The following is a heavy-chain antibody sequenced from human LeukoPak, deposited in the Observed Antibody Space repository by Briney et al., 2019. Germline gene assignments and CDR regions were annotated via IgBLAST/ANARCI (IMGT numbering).Heavy chain of an antibody. Sequence: GGSLRLSCAVSGFTFSGFAMSWVRRTPGKGLEWVSGISGSGDNTLYADSVKGRFTISRDYSKNTLYLEMNSLRAEDTAIYYCAKMKGHPLPKYYMDVWGQGTTVTVSS. CDR1: GFTFSGFA. CDR2: ISGSGDNT. J-gene: IGHJ6*01. D-gene: IGHD1-26*01. CDR3: AKMKGHPLPKYYMDV. V-gene: IGHV3-23*01.